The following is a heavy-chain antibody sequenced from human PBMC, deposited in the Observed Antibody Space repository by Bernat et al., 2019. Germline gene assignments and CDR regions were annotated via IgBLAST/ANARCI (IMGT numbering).Heavy chain of an antibody. CDR1: GGSFSGYY. CDR3: ARGSITMVRGVIIYYYYYGVDV. D-gene: IGHD3-10*01. Sequence: VQLQQWGAGLLKPSETLSLTCAVYGGSFSGYYWSWIRQPPGKGLEWIGEINHSGSTNYNPSLKSRVTISVDTSKNQFSLKLSSVTAADTAVYYCARGSITMVRGVIIYYYYYGVDVWGQGTTVTVSS. CDR2: INHSGST. J-gene: IGHJ6*02. V-gene: IGHV4-34*01.